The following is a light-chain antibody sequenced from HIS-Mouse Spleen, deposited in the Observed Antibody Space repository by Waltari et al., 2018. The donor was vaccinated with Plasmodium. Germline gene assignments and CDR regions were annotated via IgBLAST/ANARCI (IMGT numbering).Light chain of an antibody. J-gene: IGLJ1*01. Sequence: QSALTQPASVSGSPGPSITISRTGTSRGVGGYNLVSWYQQHPGKAPKLMIYEGSKRPSGVSNRFSGSKSGNTASLTISGLQAEDEADYYCCSYAGSSTYVFGTGTKVTVL. V-gene: IGLV2-23*01. CDR2: EGS. CDR3: CSYAGSSTYV. CDR1: SRGVGGYNL.